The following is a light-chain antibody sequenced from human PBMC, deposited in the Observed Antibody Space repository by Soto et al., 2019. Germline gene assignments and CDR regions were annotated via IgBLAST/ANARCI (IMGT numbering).Light chain of an antibody. V-gene: IGLV1-40*01. Sequence: QAVVTQPPSVSGAPGQRVTISCTGSSSNIGAGYDVHWYQQLPGTAPKLLIYGNSNRPSGVPDRFSGSKSGYSASLAITGVQAEDEADYYCQSYDSSLSGVVFGGGTKVTVL. CDR1: SSNIGAGYD. CDR2: GNS. J-gene: IGLJ2*01. CDR3: QSYDSSLSGVV.